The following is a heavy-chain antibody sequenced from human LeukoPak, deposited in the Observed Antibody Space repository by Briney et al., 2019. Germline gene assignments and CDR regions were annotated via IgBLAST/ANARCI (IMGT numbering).Heavy chain of an antibody. J-gene: IGHJ6*04. Sequence: SETLSLTCTVSGGSISSGGYYWSWIRQHPGKGLEWIGYIYYSGSTYYNPSLKSRVTISVDTSKNQFSLKLSSVTAADTAVYYCARPAYGKGYHGMDVWGKGTTVTVSS. V-gene: IGHV4-31*03. CDR2: IYYSGST. D-gene: IGHD3-10*01. CDR1: GGSISSGGYY. CDR3: ARPAYGKGYHGMDV.